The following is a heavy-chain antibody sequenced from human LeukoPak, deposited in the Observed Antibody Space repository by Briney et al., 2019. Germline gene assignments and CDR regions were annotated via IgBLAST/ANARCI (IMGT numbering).Heavy chain of an antibody. CDR1: GFTFSSYA. CDR3: AKRRGLELLYYYYMDV. V-gene: IGHV3-23*01. D-gene: IGHD1-7*01. Sequence: PGGSLRLSCTASGFTFSSYAMSWVRQAPGKGLEWVSAISGSGGSTYYADSVKGRFTISRDNSKNTLYLQMNSLRAEVTAVYYCAKRRGLELLYYYYMDVWGKGTTVTVSS. J-gene: IGHJ6*03. CDR2: ISGSGGST.